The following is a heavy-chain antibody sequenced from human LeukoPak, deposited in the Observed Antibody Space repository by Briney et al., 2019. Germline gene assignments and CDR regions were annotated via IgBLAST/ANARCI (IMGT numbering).Heavy chain of an antibody. CDR1: GFTFSSHG. D-gene: IGHD5-24*01. Sequence: PGGSLRLSCAASGFTFSSHGMNWVRQAPGKGLEWVSGISPNGVITYYADSVKGRFTISRDNSKGTVYLQMNSLGPEDTAVYYCAKDDAWLQYGDWGRGTLVTVSS. J-gene: IGHJ4*02. V-gene: IGHV3-23*01. CDR2: ISPNGVIT. CDR3: AKDDAWLQYGD.